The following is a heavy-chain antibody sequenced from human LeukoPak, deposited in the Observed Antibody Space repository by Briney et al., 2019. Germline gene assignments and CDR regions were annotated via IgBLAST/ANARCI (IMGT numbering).Heavy chain of an antibody. D-gene: IGHD2-21*02. V-gene: IGHV1-18*01. CDR2: ISAYNGNT. Sequence: ASVKVSCKASGYTFTSYGISWVRQAPGQGLEWMGWISAYNGNTNYAQKLQGRVTMTTDTSTSTAYMELRSLRSDDTAVYYCARDRKVTAIGNWFDPWGQGTLVTASS. J-gene: IGHJ5*02. CDR3: ARDRKVTAIGNWFDP. CDR1: GYTFTSYG.